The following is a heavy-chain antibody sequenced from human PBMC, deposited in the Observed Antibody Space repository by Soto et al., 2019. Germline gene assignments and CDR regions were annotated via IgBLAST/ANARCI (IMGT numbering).Heavy chain of an antibody. V-gene: IGHV3-23*01. CDR3: ARRPGQWLVRGFDY. Sequence: GSLRLSCAASGFPFSSYAMSWVRQAPGKGLEWVSAISGSGGSTYYADSVKGRFTISRDNSKNTLYLQMNSLRAEDTAVYYCARRPGQWLVRGFDYWGQGTLVTVSS. CDR1: GFPFSSYA. CDR2: ISGSGGST. J-gene: IGHJ4*02. D-gene: IGHD6-19*01.